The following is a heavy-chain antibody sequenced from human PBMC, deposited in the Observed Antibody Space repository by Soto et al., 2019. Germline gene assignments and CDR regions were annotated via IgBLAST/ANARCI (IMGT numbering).Heavy chain of an antibody. CDR1: GFTFRNYW. CDR3: ARGRPPSSGGNFDS. V-gene: IGHV3-7*01. Sequence: VHLAESGGGLVQPGGSLRVSCTASGFTFRNYWMTLGRQAPGKGLEWVANINQNEGEKYYVDSVKGRFTISRDNAYNSLYLEMDNLRVDDSAVYFCARGRPPSSGGNFDSWGQGTLVSVSS. CDR2: INQNEGEK. J-gene: IGHJ4*02. D-gene: IGHD3-10*01.